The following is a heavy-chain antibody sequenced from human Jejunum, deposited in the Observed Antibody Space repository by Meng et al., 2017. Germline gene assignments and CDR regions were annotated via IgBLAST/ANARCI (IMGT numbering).Heavy chain of an antibody. CDR2: ITWDGDST. D-gene: IGHD6-6*01. CDR3: AKVAYRTSEDY. Sequence: EVQLVESGGVVVLPGGSLRLSCVVSGFTFDDYTMYWVRQAPGKGLEWVSHITWDGDSTYYADSVKGRFTISRDNSKNSLYLQMSSLRTEDTALYYCAKVAYRTSEDYWGQGTLVTVSS. CDR1: GFTFDDYT. V-gene: IGHV3-43*01. J-gene: IGHJ4*02.